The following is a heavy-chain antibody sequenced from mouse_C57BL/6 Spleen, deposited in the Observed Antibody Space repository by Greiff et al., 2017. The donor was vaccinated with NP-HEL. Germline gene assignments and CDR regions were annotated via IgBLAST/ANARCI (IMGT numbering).Heavy chain of an antibody. Sequence: QVQLQQPGAELVRPGSSVKLSCKASGYTFTSYWMDWVTQRPGQGLEWIGNIYPSDSETHYNQKFKDKAKLTVDKSSSTAYMQLSSLTSEDSAVYYCARGIYYYGSSFYYYAMDYWGQGTSVTVSS. D-gene: IGHD1-1*01. CDR1: GYTFTSYW. CDR2: IYPSDSET. CDR3: ARGIYYYGSSFYYYAMDY. J-gene: IGHJ4*01. V-gene: IGHV1-61*01.